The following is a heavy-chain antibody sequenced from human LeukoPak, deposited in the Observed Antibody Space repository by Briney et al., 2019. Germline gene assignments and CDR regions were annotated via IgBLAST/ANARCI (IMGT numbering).Heavy chain of an antibody. CDR2: INPNSGGT. CDR3: ARNWAPRRIEAIDV. D-gene: IGHD7-27*01. V-gene: IGHV1-2*02. J-gene: IGHJ6*02. Sequence: ASVKVSCKASGYTFTGYYMHWVRQAPGQGLEWMGWINPNSGGTNYAQKFQGRVTMTRDTSISTAYMELSRLRSDDTAVYYCARNWAPRRIEAIDVWGQGTTVTVSS. CDR1: GYTFTGYY.